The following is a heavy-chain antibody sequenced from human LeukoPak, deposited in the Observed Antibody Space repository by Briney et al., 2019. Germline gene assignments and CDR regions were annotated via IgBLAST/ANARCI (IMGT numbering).Heavy chain of an antibody. J-gene: IGHJ4*02. CDR1: GFTFSSYG. D-gene: IGHD3-9*01. CDR3: VRVVVNGFDWTFDY. Sequence: GRSLRLSCAASGFTFSSYGMNWVRQAPGKGLEWVAIIWDDGNKKYYVDSVRGRFTISRDNSNNMMYPQMNSLRAEDTAVYYCVRVVVNGFDWTFDYWGQGTLVTVSS. V-gene: IGHV3-33*01. CDR2: IWDDGNKK.